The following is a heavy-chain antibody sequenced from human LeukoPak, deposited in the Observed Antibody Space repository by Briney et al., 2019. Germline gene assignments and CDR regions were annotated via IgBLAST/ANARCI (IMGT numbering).Heavy chain of an antibody. D-gene: IGHD2-2*01. Sequence: PSETLSLTCTVSGGSISSYYWSWIRQPAGKGLEWIGRIYTSGSTNYNPSLKSRVTMSVDTSKNQFSLKLSSVTAADTAVYYCARDVYCSSTSCYYDAYYYYYYMDVWGKGTTVTVSS. V-gene: IGHV4-4*07. J-gene: IGHJ6*03. CDR1: GGSISSYY. CDR3: ARDVYCSSTSCYYDAYYYYYYMDV. CDR2: IYTSGST.